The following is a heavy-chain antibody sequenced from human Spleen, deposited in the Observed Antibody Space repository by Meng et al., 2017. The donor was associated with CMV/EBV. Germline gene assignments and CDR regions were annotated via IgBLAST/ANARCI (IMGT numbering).Heavy chain of an antibody. Sequence: SLKISCAASGFTFDNYAMHWVRQGPGKGLEWVSGISWNSGSIGYADSVKGRFTISRDNAKNSLYLQMNSLRTEDTALYYSAKIFRNAFDVWGQGTMVTVSS. J-gene: IGHJ3*01. CDR2: ISWNSGSI. CDR1: GFTFDNYA. CDR3: AKIFRNAFDV. V-gene: IGHV3-9*01.